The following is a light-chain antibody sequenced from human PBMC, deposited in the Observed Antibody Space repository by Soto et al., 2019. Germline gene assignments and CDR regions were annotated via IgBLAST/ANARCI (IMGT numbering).Light chain of an antibody. CDR1: AGAVTSAYY. J-gene: IGLJ2*01. Sequence: QAVVTQEPSLTESPGGTVTLTCASSAGAVTSAYYTNWLQQKPGQAPRALIYSTSEKHSWTPARFSGSLLGGKAALTLSAAQPEDEADYYWLLYYGGAQVLFGGGTKLTVL. CDR2: STS. V-gene: IGLV7-43*01. CDR3: LLYYGGAQVL.